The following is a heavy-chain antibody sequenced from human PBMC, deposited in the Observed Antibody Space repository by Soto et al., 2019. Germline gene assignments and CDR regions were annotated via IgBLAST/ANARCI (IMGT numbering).Heavy chain of an antibody. V-gene: IGHV1-8*01. Sequence: QVQVVQSRAEVKKPGASVKVSCKTSGYTFTDYDINWIRQAPGQGLEWMGWVSPDSGNAGYVPQFQGRVSMTSDTSISTVYMELSSLRAEDTAVYFCEVTTGYWGQGTMVTVSS. CDR2: VSPDSGNA. CDR1: GYTFTDYD. J-gene: IGHJ4*02. CDR3: EVTTGY. D-gene: IGHD2-21*02.